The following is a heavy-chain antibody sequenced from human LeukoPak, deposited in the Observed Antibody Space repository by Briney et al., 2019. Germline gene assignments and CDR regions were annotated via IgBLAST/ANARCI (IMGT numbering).Heavy chain of an antibody. Sequence: ASVKVSCKASGYTFTSYYMHWVRQAPGQGLEWMGIINPSGGSTSYAQKFQGRLTMTRDTSTSTVYMELRSLRSEDTAVYYCARDRVTIFGVVGGMDVWGKGTTVTVSS. CDR1: GYTFTSYY. CDR3: ARDRVTIFGVVGGMDV. D-gene: IGHD3-3*01. J-gene: IGHJ6*03. V-gene: IGHV1-46*03. CDR2: INPSGGST.